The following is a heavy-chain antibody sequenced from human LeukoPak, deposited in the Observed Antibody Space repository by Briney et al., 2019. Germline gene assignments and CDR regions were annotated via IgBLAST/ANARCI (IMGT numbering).Heavy chain of an antibody. Sequence: PGRSLRLSCAASGFIFSDYGMHWVRQAPGKGLEWVAVIWNDGSNTYYGDSVKGLFTISRDNSKNTVYLQMNSLRAEDTAVYYCARDPCSSTSCYETPFDYWGQGTLVTVSS. CDR2: IWNDGSNT. D-gene: IGHD2-2*01. CDR3: ARDPCSSTSCYETPFDY. V-gene: IGHV3-33*01. J-gene: IGHJ4*02. CDR1: GFIFSDYG.